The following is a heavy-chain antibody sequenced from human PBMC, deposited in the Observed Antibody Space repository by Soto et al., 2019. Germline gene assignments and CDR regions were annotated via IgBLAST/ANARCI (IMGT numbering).Heavy chain of an antibody. D-gene: IGHD6-19*01. CDR3: ARGRGRYSSGGPWFDP. V-gene: IGHV4-4*02. CDR1: GGTIRSPDW. CDR2: ISQSGST. J-gene: IGHJ5*02. Sequence: SSTLSLTCGVSGGTIRSPDWWTWVRQPPGKGLEWIGQISQSGSTNYTPSLESRVTISVDKSKNQFSLTLTSVTAADTAVYFCARGRGRYSSGGPWFDPWGQGILVTVSS.